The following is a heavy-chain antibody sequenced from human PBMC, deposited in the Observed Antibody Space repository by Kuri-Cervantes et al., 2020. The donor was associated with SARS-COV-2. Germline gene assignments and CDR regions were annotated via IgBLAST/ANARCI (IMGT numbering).Heavy chain of an antibody. D-gene: IGHD3-9*01. CDR3: ATLLILTGYYYYYYMDV. CDR1: GGTFSSYA. Sequence: SVKVSCKASGGTFSSYAISWVRQAPGQGLEWMGGIIPIFGTANYAQKFQGRVTITADKSTSTAYMELSSLRSEDTAVYYCATLLILTGYYYYYYMDVWGKGTTVTVSS. V-gene: IGHV1-69*06. J-gene: IGHJ6*03. CDR2: IIPIFGTA.